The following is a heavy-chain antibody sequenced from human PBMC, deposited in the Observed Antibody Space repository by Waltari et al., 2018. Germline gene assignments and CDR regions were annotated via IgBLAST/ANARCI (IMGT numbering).Heavy chain of an antibody. CDR1: GFSLSSFG. CDR3: VRGRLTTVVTPWDF. D-gene: IGHD4-17*01. V-gene: IGHV3-21*02. J-gene: IGHJ1*01. Sequence: EGQLVGSGGGLVKPGGSRRLVCTASGFSLSSFGMNWVRQAPGKGLEWVSFISASGTFVYYVDSVKGRFTMSRDNAKNSVYLQLNGLRAEDTGEYYCVRGRLTTVVTPWDFWGQGTQVTVSS. CDR2: ISASGTFV.